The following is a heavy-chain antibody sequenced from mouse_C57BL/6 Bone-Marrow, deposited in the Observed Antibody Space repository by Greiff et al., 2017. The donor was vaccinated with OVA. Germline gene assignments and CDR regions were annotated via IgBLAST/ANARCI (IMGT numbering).Heavy chain of an antibody. CDR2: IYPGSGST. J-gene: IGHJ3*01. CDR1: GYTFTSYW. CDR3: ARDFGDSSGPAWFAY. Sequence: VQLQQPGAELVKPGASVKMSCKASGYTFTSYWITWVKQRPGQGLEWIGDIYPGSGSTNYNEKFKSKATLTVDTSSSTAYMQLSSLTSEDSAVYYCARDFGDSSGPAWFAYWGQGTLVTVSA. V-gene: IGHV1-55*01. D-gene: IGHD3-2*02.